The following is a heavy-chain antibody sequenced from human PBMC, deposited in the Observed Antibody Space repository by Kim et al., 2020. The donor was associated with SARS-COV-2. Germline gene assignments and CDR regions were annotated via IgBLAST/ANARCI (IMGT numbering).Heavy chain of an antibody. V-gene: IGHV4-31*02. Sequence: PSRNRRVTISEDTSKNECSLKLSTLTAADTAVYYCARARITMIVVDAFDIWGQGTMVTVSS. CDR3: ARARITMIVVDAFDI. J-gene: IGHJ3*02. D-gene: IGHD3-22*01.